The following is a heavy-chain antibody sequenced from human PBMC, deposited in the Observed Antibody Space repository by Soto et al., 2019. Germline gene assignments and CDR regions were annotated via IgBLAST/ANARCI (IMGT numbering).Heavy chain of an antibody. D-gene: IGHD3-3*01. J-gene: IGHJ5*02. Sequence: PSETLSLTCTVSGGSLSSYYVSLLRPPPGKGLEWIGYIYYSGSTNYNPSLKSRVTISVDTSKNQFSLKLSSVTAADTAVYYCARAVTYYDFWSGYPGPNWFDPWGQGTLVTVS. CDR1: GGSLSSYY. CDR2: IYYSGST. CDR3: ARAVTYYDFWSGYPGPNWFDP. V-gene: IGHV4-59*01.